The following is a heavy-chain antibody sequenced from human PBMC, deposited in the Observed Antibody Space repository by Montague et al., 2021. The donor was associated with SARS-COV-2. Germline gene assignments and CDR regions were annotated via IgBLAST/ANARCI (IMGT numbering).Heavy chain of an antibody. Sequence: SETLSPTCTVSGGSISSSNYYWGWIRQPPGKGLEWIGNMYYSGSTYYNPSLKSRVTMSIDTSKNQFSLKLISVTAADTAVYYCARDDIVLQGVTKGMDVWGQGTTVTVSS. J-gene: IGHJ6*02. CDR3: ARDDIVLQGVTKGMDV. D-gene: IGHD3-10*01. CDR1: GGSISSSNYY. CDR2: MYYSGST. V-gene: IGHV4-39*07.